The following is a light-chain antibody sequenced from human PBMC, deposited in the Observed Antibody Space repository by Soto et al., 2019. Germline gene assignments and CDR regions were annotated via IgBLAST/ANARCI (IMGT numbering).Light chain of an antibody. V-gene: IGLV2-14*03. CDR2: DVS. J-gene: IGLJ1*01. CDR3: SSYTSTSTLYA. CDR1: SSDIGGYNY. Sequence: QSARTQPASVSGSPGQSITISCTGTSSDIGGYNYVSWYQQLPGKVPKLIIYDVSNRPSGVSDRFSGSKSGNAASLTISGLQAEDEADYYCSSYTSTSTLYAFGTGTKLTVL.